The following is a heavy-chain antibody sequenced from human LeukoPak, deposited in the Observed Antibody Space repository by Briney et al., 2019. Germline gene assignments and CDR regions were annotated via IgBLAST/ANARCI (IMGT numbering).Heavy chain of an antibody. CDR3: ARQSVVTTVTAPLGY. J-gene: IGHJ4*02. V-gene: IGHV3-30*04. D-gene: IGHD4-17*01. CDR1: GFTFSSYA. Sequence: PGGSLRLSCAASGFTFSSYAMHWVRQAPGKGLEWVAVISYDGTKKYYIESVKGRFTISRDNSKNTLYLQMNSLRTEDTAVYYCARQSVVTTVTAPLGYWGQGTLVTVSS. CDR2: ISYDGTKK.